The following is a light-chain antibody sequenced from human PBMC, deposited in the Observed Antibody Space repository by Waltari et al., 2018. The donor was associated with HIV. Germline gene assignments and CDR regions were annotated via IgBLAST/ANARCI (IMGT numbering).Light chain of an antibody. CDR3: QSGDNKLTSVF. J-gene: IGLJ2*01. V-gene: IGLV3-25*03. Sequence: SSELTQPPSVSVSPGQTVRITCSGDALPTQYTSWYQQQPGQPPVLVMYKDTQRSSGTPERFSGSSSGTTVTLTITAVRAEDEAYYYCQSGDNKLTSVFFGGGTRLTVL. CDR2: KDT. CDR1: ALPTQY.